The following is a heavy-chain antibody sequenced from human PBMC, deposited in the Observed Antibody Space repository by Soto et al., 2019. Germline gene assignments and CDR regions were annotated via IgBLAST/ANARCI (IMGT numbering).Heavy chain of an antibody. CDR1: GFTFSSYA. Sequence: GGSLRLSCAASGFTFSSYAMHWVRQAPGKGLEWVAVISYDGSNKYYADSVKGRFTISRDNSKNTLYLQMNSLRAEDTAVYYCARDPTSPGYSSGWLFDYWGQGTLVTVSS. D-gene: IGHD6-19*01. V-gene: IGHV3-30-3*01. CDR2: ISYDGSNK. J-gene: IGHJ4*02. CDR3: ARDPTSPGYSSGWLFDY.